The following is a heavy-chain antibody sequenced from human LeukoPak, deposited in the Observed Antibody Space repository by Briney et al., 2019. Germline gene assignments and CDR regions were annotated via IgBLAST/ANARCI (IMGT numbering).Heavy chain of an antibody. D-gene: IGHD6-13*01. CDR1: GFTSSNYA. Sequence: GGSLRLSCVDSGFTSSNYAMSWVRQAPGGGLEWVSTISGNGGTTYYADSVKGRFTISRDNSKNTLYLQMNSLRAEDTAVFYCAKATTISAAGSHFVYWGQGTLVTVSS. CDR3: AKATTISAAGSHFVY. J-gene: IGHJ4*02. V-gene: IGHV3-23*01. CDR2: ISGNGGTT.